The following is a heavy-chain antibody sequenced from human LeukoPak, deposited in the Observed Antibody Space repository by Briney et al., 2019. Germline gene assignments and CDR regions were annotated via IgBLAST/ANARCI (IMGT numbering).Heavy chain of an antibody. CDR3: ASRLMDTPSSSTLAFDI. J-gene: IGHJ3*02. CDR2: ISYDGSNK. D-gene: IGHD2-8*01. CDR1: GFTFSSYA. V-gene: IGHV3-30*01. Sequence: GRSLRLSCAAPGFTFSSYAMHWVRQAPGKGLEWVAVISYDGSNKYYADSVKGRFTISRDNSKNTLYLQMNSLRAEDTAVYYCASRLMDTPSSSTLAFDIWGQGTMVTVSS.